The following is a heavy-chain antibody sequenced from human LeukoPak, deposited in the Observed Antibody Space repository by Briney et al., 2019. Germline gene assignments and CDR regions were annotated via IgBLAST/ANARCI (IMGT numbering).Heavy chain of an antibody. V-gene: IGHV3-21*01. J-gene: IGHJ4*02. CDR2: ISSSSSYT. CDR1: AFTFSDYS. Sequence: PGGSLRLSCAASAFTFSDYSMNWVRQAPGKGLEWVSSISSSSSYTNYADSVRGRFTISRENAKNSLYLQMNSLRAEDTAVYYCARDLGVVRGVFTLDYWGQGTLVTVSS. CDR3: ARDLGVVRGVFTLDY. D-gene: IGHD3-10*01.